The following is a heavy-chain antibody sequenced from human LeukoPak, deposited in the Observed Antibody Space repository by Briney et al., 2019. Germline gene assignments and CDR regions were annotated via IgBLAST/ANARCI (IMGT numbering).Heavy chain of an antibody. Sequence: GGSLRLSCTASGFTFSKYEMNWVRQAPGKGLEWVAYISSSTGTFIYYADSVKGRFTISRDNAKNSLYLQMSSLRAEDTALYYRARTLSGYDSDFDCWGRGALVTVSS. J-gene: IGHJ4*02. CDR3: ARTLSGYDSDFDC. D-gene: IGHD5-12*01. V-gene: IGHV3-48*03. CDR2: ISSSTGTFI. CDR1: GFTFSKYE.